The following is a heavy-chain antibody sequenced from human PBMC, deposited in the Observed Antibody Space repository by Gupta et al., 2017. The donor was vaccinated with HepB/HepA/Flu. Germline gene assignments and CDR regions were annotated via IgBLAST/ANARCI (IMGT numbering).Heavy chain of an antibody. Sequence: EVHLVESGGGLVQAGRSLRLSCAASGFTFDEYAMHWVRPGQGKGLEWVSRISWNSGSIAYADSVKGRFTISRDNARNSLYLEMSSLRPEDTALYYCAKDIGTYYDSSVDALDIWGQGTMVTVSS. D-gene: IGHD3-22*01. CDR1: GFTFDEYA. V-gene: IGHV3-9*01. CDR3: AKDIGTYYDSSVDALDI. J-gene: IGHJ3*02. CDR2: ISWNSGSI.